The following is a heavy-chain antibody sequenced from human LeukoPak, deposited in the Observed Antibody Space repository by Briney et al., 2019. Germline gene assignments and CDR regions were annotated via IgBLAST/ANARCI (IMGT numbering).Heavy chain of an antibody. J-gene: IGHJ4*02. D-gene: IGHD3-22*01. CDR2: MDGGGGDI. Sequence: GGSLRLSCEASGFTFSSYALTWVRQAPGKGLEWVSGMDGGGGDINYGDSVRGRVTISRDNSKNTVYLQMNSLRPDDTAVYYCAKDKISGYGLWEFDHWGRGTLVTVSS. CDR3: AKDKISGYGLWEFDH. CDR1: GFTFSSYA. V-gene: IGHV3-23*01.